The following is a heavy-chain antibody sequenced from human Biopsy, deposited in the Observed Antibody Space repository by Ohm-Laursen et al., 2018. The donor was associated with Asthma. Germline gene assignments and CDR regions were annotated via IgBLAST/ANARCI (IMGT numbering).Heavy chain of an antibody. V-gene: IGHV3-33*01. CDR1: GFTFSSYG. D-gene: IGHD6-19*01. CDR3: ARDREYSSGWYQPLFDY. CDR2: IWYDGSNK. Sequence: SLRLSCTASGFTFSSYGMHWVRQAPGKGLEWVAVIWYDGSNKYYADSVKGRFTISRDNSKNTLYLQMNNLRAEDTAVYYCARDREYSSGWYQPLFDYWGQGTLVTVSS. J-gene: IGHJ4*02.